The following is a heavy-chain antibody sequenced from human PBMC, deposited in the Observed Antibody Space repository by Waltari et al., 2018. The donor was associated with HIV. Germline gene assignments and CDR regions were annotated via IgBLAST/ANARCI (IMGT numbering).Heavy chain of an antibody. CDR2: TFYRSEWRF. V-gene: IGHV6-1*01. J-gene: IGHJ4*03. Sequence: QVRLQQSGPGVMKTSQTLSLTCDVSRAHLSSKTAAWNWVRWSPSRGLEWLGKTFYRSEWRFDYATPLKGRLSISVDIPKNQFSLHLTSLTTEDTATYYCVRDSFGFDIWGQGT. D-gene: IGHD3-10*01. CDR3: VRDSFGFDI. CDR1: RAHLSSKTAA.